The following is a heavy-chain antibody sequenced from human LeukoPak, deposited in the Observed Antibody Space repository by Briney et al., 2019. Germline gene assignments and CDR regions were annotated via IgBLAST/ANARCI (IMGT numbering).Heavy chain of an antibody. CDR2: ISWNSGSI. J-gene: IGHJ4*02. Sequence: PGRSLRLSCAASGFTFDDYAMHWVRQAPGKGLEWVSGISWNSGSIGYADSVKGRFTISRDNAKNSLYLQMNSLRTEDTAVYYCARSLTMVRAYDYWGQGTLVTVSS. V-gene: IGHV3-9*01. CDR3: ARSLTMVRAYDY. D-gene: IGHD3-10*01. CDR1: GFTFDDYA.